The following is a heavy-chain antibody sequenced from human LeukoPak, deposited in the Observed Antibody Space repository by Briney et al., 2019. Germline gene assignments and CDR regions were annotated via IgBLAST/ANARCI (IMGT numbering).Heavy chain of an antibody. J-gene: IGHJ6*03. V-gene: IGHV4-59*08. Sequence: SETLSLTCTVSGGSISSYYWSWIRQPPGKGLEWIGEIYHSGSTNYNPSLKNRVTISVDKSKNQFSLKLSSVTAADTAVYYCARQFRYYYMDVWGKGTTVTVSS. CDR3: ARQFRYYYMDV. CDR1: GGSISSYY. CDR2: IYHSGST.